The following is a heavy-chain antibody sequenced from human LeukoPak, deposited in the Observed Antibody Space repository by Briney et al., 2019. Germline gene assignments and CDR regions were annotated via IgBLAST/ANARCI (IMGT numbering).Heavy chain of an antibody. V-gene: IGHV4-61*02. Sequence: SETLSLTCIVSGDSIGNGTYYWSWIRQPAGKGLEWIGRIYSSGSTNHNPSLKCRVTISVDTSKNQFSLKLSSVTAADTAVYYCARDPSYFYCYAMDVWGQGTRSPSP. CDR3: ARDPSYFYCYAMDV. J-gene: IGHJ6*02. CDR1: GDSIGNGTYY. CDR2: IYSSGST.